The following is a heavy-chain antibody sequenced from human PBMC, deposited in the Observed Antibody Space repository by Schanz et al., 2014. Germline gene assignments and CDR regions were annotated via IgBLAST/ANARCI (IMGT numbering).Heavy chain of an antibody. CDR3: ARVGRNSYGFTSRFDA. CDR1: GFMFSSYG. Sequence: QVQLVESGGGVVQPGRSLRLSCAASGFMFSSYGMHWVRQAPGKGLEWVGVISYDGSKKSYADSVKGRFTISRDNSKNTLYLQMNSLRPEDTAVYYCARVGRNSYGFTSRFDAWGQGTLVAVSS. J-gene: IGHJ5*02. V-gene: IGHV3-30*03. CDR2: ISYDGSKK. D-gene: IGHD3-16*01.